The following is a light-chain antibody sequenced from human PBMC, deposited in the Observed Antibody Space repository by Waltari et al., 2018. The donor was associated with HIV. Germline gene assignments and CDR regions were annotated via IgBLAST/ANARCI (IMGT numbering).Light chain of an antibody. CDR2: INSDGYP. J-gene: IGLJ2*01. Sequence: QLVLTQSPSASDSLGASVKLTCTLSSGHSHYAIAWYQQKPQRGPRLLIKINSDGYPTKGDGIPSRCSGSNCGAERSLIISGLQAEDAADYYCQTWGTGIQDVIFGGGTRLTVL. CDR1: SGHSHYA. CDR3: QTWGTGIQDVI. V-gene: IGLV4-69*01.